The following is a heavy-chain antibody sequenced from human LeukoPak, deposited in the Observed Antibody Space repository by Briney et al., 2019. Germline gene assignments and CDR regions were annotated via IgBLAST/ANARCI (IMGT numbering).Heavy chain of an antibody. CDR2: TRYDGYTK. Sequence: TGGSLRLSCAASGFTFSSYGMHWVRQTPGKGLEWVAFTRYDGYTKYHADSVKGRFTISRDNSKNALYLQMNSLRAEDTAVYYCAKGHSSWLSQYYYYMDVWGKGTTVTVSS. V-gene: IGHV3-30*02. CDR1: GFTFSSYG. CDR3: AKGHSSWLSQYYYYMDV. D-gene: IGHD6-13*01. J-gene: IGHJ6*03.